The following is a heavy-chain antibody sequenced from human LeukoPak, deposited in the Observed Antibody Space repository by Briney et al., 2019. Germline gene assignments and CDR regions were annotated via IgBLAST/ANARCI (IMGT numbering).Heavy chain of an antibody. CDR3: AKGPSSDYFDY. CDR2: ISGSGLST. Sequence: GGSLRLSCAASGFTFSNYWMHWVRQAPGKGLEWVSAISGSGLSTYYADSVKGRFTISRDNSKNTLYLQMNSLRAEDTAVYYCAKGPSSDYFDYWGQGTLVTVSS. CDR1: GFTFSNYW. J-gene: IGHJ4*02. V-gene: IGHV3-23*01.